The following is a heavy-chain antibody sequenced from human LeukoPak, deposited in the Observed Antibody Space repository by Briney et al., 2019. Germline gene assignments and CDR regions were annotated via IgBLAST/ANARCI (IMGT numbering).Heavy chain of an antibody. D-gene: IGHD3-10*01. Sequence: ASVKVSCKASGYTFTGYYMHWVRQAPGQELEWMGWINPNGGGTNYAQKFLGRVTMTRDMSISTGYMELSSLRSDDTAVYYCVRESTGDLSFDHWGQGTLVTVSS. CDR1: GYTFTGYY. CDR3: VRESTGDLSFDH. CDR2: INPNGGGT. J-gene: IGHJ4*02. V-gene: IGHV1-2*02.